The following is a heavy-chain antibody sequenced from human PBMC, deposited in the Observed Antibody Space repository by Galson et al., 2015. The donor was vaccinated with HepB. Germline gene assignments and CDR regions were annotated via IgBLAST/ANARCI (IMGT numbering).Heavy chain of an antibody. Sequence: SVKVSCKASGYTFTSYFLQWVRQAPGQGLEWIGVINPSVGTMTYAQKFQGRVTMTRDPPASTVYMELYSLQFEDTAVYYCARSFHDYSEADYWGQGTLVTVSS. CDR1: GYTFTSYF. V-gene: IGHV1-46*03. CDR3: ARSFHDYSEADY. CDR2: INPSVGTM. D-gene: IGHD4/OR15-4a*01. J-gene: IGHJ4*02.